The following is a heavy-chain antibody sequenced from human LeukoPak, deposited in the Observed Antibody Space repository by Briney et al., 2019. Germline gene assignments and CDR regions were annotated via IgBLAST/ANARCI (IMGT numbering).Heavy chain of an antibody. V-gene: IGHV3-21*01. Sequence: AGGSLRLSCAASGFTFSTYAMNWVRQAPGKGLEWVSSISSSSSYIYYADSVKGRFTISRDNAKNSLYLQMNSLRAEDTAVYYCAGAGSSWSPPADNWLDPWGQGTLVTVSS. D-gene: IGHD6-13*01. J-gene: IGHJ5*02. CDR3: AGAGSSWSPPADNWLDP. CDR1: GFTFSTYA. CDR2: ISSSSSYI.